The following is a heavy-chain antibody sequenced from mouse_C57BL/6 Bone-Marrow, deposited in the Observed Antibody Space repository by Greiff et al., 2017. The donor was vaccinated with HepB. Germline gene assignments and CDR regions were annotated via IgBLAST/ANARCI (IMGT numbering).Heavy chain of an antibody. CDR2: ISNGGGST. D-gene: IGHD1-1*01. Sequence: EVKLQESGGGLVQPGGSLKLSCAASGFTFSDYYMYWVRQTPEKRLEWVAYISNGGGSTYYPDTVKGRFTISRDNAKNTLYLQMSRLKSEDTAMYYCARHDYGSSWDWFAYWGQGTLVTVSA. CDR1: GFTFSDYY. V-gene: IGHV5-12*01. CDR3: ARHDYGSSWDWFAY. J-gene: IGHJ3*01.